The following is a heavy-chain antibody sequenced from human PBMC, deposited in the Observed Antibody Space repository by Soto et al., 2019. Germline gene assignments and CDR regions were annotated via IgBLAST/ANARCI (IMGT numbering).Heavy chain of an antibody. Sequence: QVQLVQSGAEVKKPGSSVKVSCKASGGTLRSYSISWVRQAPGQGLEWMGGIIPIFGTANYAQKFQGRVTIIADESTSTVYMEFTNLKSEATAVYYYATSRLGGKLPSYNWFDPWGQGTLVTLSS. CDR1: GGTLRSYS. D-gene: IGHD3-16*02. CDR2: IIPIFGTA. J-gene: IGHJ5*02. V-gene: IGHV1-69*01. CDR3: ATSRLGGKLPSYNWFDP.